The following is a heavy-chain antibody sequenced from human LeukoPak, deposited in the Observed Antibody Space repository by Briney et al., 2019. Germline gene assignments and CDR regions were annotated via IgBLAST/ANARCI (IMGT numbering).Heavy chain of an antibody. J-gene: IGHJ4*02. V-gene: IGHV1-18*01. CDR2: ISAYNGNT. Sequence: ASVKVSCKASGYTFTSYGISWVRQAPGQGLEWMGWISAYNGNTNYAQKLQGRVTMTTDTSTSTAYMELRSLRSDDTAVYYCARGAMGDGRLRWQPNDYWGQGTLVTVSS. CDR1: GYTFTSYG. D-gene: IGHD4-23*01. CDR3: ARGAMGDGRLRWQPNDY.